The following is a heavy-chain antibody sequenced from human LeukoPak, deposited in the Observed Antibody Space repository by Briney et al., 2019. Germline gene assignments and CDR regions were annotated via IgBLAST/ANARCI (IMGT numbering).Heavy chain of an antibody. CDR1: GGSISSGGYY. CDR3: AREIVVGATIDY. Sequence: SQTLSLTCTVSGGSISSGGYYWSWIRQHPGKGLEWIGYIYYSGSTYYNPSLKSRVTISVDTSKNQFSLKLSSVTAADTAVYYCAREIVVGATIDYWGQGTLVTLSS. V-gene: IGHV4-31*03. CDR2: IYYSGST. J-gene: IGHJ4*02. D-gene: IGHD1-26*01.